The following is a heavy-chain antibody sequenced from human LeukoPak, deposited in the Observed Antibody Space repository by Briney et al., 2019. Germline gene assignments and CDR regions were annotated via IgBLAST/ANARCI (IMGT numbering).Heavy chain of an antibody. V-gene: IGHV3-23*01. D-gene: IGHD3-22*01. J-gene: IGHJ4*02. CDR3: AKVGEYYYDSSGYYYDHYFDY. Sequence: GGSLRLSCAASEFTFSSYAMSWVRQAPGKGLEWVSAISGSGGSTYYADSVKGRFTISRDNSKNTLYLQMNSLRAEDTAVYYCAKVGEYYYDSSGYYYDHYFDYWGQGTLVTVSS. CDR2: ISGSGGST. CDR1: EFTFSSYA.